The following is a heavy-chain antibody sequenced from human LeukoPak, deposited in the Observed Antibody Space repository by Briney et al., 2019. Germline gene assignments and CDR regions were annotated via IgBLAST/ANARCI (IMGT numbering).Heavy chain of an antibody. V-gene: IGHV3-21*01. Sequence: PGGSLRLSCAASGFTFSSYSMNWVRQAPGKGLEWVSSISSSSSYIYYADSVKGRFTISRGNAKNSLYLQMNSLRAEDTAVYYCARESYYGSGSTDYWGQGTLVTVSS. CDR3: ARESYYGSGSTDY. CDR2: ISSSSSYI. J-gene: IGHJ4*02. D-gene: IGHD3-10*01. CDR1: GFTFSSYS.